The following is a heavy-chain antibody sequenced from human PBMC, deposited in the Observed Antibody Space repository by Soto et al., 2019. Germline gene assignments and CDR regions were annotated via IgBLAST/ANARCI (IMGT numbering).Heavy chain of an antibody. CDR3: AKDIGSCVTTSCYLTYGGMDV. V-gene: IGHV3-9*01. CDR1: GFTFDGFA. J-gene: IGHJ6*02. CDR2: ISWNSGNL. D-gene: IGHD2-2*01. Sequence: VQLVESGGGLVQPGRSLRLSCAASGFTFDGFAMHWVRQVTGKGLEWVSGISWNSGNLAYADSVKGRFTISRDNAKNSLYLQMNSLRPEDTALYHCAKDIGSCVTTSCYLTYGGMDVWGQGTTVTVS.